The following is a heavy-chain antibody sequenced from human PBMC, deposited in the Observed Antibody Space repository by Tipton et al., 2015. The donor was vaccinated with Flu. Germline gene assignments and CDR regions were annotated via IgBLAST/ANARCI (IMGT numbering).Heavy chain of an antibody. Sequence: SLRLSCAASGFTFSDYWTHWVRQAPGSGLVWVSGINSDGSTTNYADSVKGRFTISRDNAKNTAYLQLNSLRVEDTAVYFCTTLGAAGHGRTPFYYYGVDVWGQGTTVTVSS. CDR3: TTLGAAGHGRTPFYYYGVDV. D-gene: IGHD3-16*01. CDR1: GFTFSDYW. CDR2: INSDGSTT. J-gene: IGHJ6*02. V-gene: IGHV3-74*01.